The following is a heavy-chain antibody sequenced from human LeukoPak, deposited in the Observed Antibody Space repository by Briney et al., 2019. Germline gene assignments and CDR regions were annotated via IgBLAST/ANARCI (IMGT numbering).Heavy chain of an antibody. CDR3: ARARGGYCGGVSCPDMYYFDY. CDR1: GGSISSYY. J-gene: IGHJ4*02. D-gene: IGHD2-15*01. V-gene: IGHV4-59*01. Sequence: SETLSLTCTVTGGSISSYYWSWIRQPPGKGLEWIGYIYYSGSSSYNPSLKSRVTISVDTFKNQFSLKLNSVTAADTAVYYCARARGGYCGGVSCPDMYYFDYWGRGTLVTVSS. CDR2: IYYSGSS.